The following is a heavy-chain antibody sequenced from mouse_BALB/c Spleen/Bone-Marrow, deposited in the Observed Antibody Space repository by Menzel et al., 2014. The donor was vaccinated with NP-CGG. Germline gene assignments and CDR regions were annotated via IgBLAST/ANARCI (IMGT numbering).Heavy chain of an antibody. CDR3: ARSLYGYDWYFDV. Sequence: VQLQQSGPELVKPGASVKMSCKASGYTFTSYVMHWVKQKPGQGLEWIGYINPYNDGTKYNEKFKGKATLTSDKSSSTAYMEVSSLTSEDSAVYYCARSLYGYDWYFDVWGAGTTVPVSS. V-gene: IGHV1-14*01. CDR1: GYTFTSYV. CDR2: INPYNDGT. J-gene: IGHJ1*01. D-gene: IGHD2-2*01.